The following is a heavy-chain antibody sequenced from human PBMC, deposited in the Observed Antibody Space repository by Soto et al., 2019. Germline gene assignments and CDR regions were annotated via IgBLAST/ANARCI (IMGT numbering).Heavy chain of an antibody. V-gene: IGHV1-69*13. CDR3: ASSVAGTSIYFDY. J-gene: IGHJ4*02. Sequence: SVKVSYKASGGTFSSYSISWVRPAPGQGLEWMGGIIPIFGTANYAQKFQGRVTITADESTSTAYLELSSLRSEDTAVYYCASSVAGTSIYFDYWGQGTLVTVSS. CDR1: GGTFSSYS. D-gene: IGHD6-19*01. CDR2: IIPIFGTA.